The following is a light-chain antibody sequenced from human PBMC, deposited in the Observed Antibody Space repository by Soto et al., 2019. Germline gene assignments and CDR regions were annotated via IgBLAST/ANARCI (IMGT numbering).Light chain of an antibody. CDR2: QVN. V-gene: IGLV2-14*01. CDR3: SSFTTSRTYV. CDR1: SDDVGAYNY. J-gene: IGLJ1*01. Sequence: QSVLTQPASVSGSPGQSITISCTGSSDDVGAYNYVSWYQQYPGKAPKLIIYQVNNRPSGISIRFSGSKSGNTASLTISGLQTEDEADYHCSSFTTSRTYVFGTGTKLTVL.